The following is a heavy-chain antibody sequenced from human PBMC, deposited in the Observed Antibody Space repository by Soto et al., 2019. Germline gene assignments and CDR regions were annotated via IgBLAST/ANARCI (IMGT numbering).Heavy chain of an antibody. CDR2: IYYSGST. V-gene: IGHV4-39*01. CDR3: ARQGSWSYIAFDI. D-gene: IGHD1-26*01. CDR1: GGSISSSNYH. Sequence: SETLSLTCTVSGGSISSSNYHWGWIRQPPGKGLEWIGNIYYSGSTYYNPSLKSRVTISVDTSKNQFSLKLTSVTAADTAVYYCARQGSWSYIAFDIWGQGTVVTVSS. J-gene: IGHJ3*02.